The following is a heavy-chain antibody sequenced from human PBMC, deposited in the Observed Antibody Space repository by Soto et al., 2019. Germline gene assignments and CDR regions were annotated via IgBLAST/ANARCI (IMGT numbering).Heavy chain of an antibody. Sequence: SVKVSCKASGGTFSSYAISWVRQAPGQGLEWMGGIIPIFGTANYAQKFQGRVTITADESTSTAYMELSSLRSEDTAVYYCATSIEAAGYYYYYGMDVWGQGTTVTVSS. J-gene: IGHJ6*02. CDR3: ATSIEAAGYYYYYGMDV. D-gene: IGHD6-13*01. CDR1: GGTFSSYA. CDR2: IIPIFGTA. V-gene: IGHV1-69*13.